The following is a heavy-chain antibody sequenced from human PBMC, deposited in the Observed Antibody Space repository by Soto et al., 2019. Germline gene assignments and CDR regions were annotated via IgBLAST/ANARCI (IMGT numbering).Heavy chain of an antibody. D-gene: IGHD3-10*01. CDR3: VRGLPGGFDP. CDR1: GFIFSNFD. J-gene: IGHJ5*02. Sequence: LGGSLRLSCGASGFIFSNFDMHWVRQTTEKGLEWVSGIGFAGDTNYSGSVKGRFTISRENAKNSLFLQMNSLRVGDTAVYYCVRGLPGGFDPWGQGTLVTVSS. CDR2: IGFAGDT. V-gene: IGHV3-13*01.